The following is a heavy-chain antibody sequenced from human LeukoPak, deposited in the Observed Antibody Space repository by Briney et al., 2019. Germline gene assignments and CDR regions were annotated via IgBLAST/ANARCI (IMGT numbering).Heavy chain of an antibody. Sequence: SETLSLTCAVYGGSFSGYYWSWIRQPPGEGLEWIGEINHSGSTNYNPSLKSRVTISVDTSKNQFSLRLSSVTAADTAVYYCARGPYYYGSGSYYRWFDPWGQGTLVTVSS. D-gene: IGHD3-10*01. CDR2: INHSGST. CDR1: GGSFSGYY. CDR3: ARGPYYYGSGSYYRWFDP. J-gene: IGHJ5*02. V-gene: IGHV4-34*01.